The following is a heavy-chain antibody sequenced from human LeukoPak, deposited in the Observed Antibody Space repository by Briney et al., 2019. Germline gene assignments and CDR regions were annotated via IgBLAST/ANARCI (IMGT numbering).Heavy chain of an antibody. CDR2: INPSGSA. CDR3: GSGRSWLWSNFDY. V-gene: IGHV4-34*01. CDR1: GGSFSGYY. D-gene: IGHD3-22*01. J-gene: IGHJ4*02. Sequence: SETLSLTCTVYGGSFSGYYWSWIRQPPGQGLEWIGEINPSGSANNNPSLKSRVTISVETSTNHISLKLSPVTAADTAVCYFGSGRSWLWSNFDYWGQGTLVTVSS.